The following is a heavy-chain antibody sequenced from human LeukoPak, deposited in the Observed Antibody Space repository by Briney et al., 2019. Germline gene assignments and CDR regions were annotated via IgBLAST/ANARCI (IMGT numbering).Heavy chain of an antibody. J-gene: IGHJ4*02. V-gene: IGHV4-59*01. D-gene: IGHD6-13*01. CDR1: GGSISSYY. Sequence: PSETLSLTCTVSGGSISSYYWSWIRQPPGKGLEWIGYIYHGGSTSYNPSLKSRVTISLDTYNNQFSLRLSSVTAADTAVYYCASLTGGYGSSWYSAHYWGQGTLVTVSS. CDR3: ASLTGGYGSSWYSAHY. CDR2: IYHGGST.